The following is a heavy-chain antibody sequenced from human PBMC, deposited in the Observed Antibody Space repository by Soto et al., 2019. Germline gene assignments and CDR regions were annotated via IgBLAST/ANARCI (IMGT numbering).Heavy chain of an antibody. D-gene: IGHD6-6*01. CDR3: ARDYSSSSNYYYYCGMDV. CDR1: GGSVSSGSYF. CDR2: IYYNGST. Sequence: QVQLQESGPGLVKPSETLSLTCTVSGGSVSSGSYFWSWIRQPPGKGLEWIGYIYYNGSTNYNPSLKSRVTISVDTSKNQFSLKLSSVTAADTAVYYCARDYSSSSNYYYYCGMDVWGQGTTVTVSS. J-gene: IGHJ6*02. V-gene: IGHV4-61*01.